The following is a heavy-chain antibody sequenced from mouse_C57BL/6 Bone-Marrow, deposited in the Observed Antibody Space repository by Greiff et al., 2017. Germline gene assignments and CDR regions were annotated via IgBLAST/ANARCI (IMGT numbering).Heavy chain of an antibody. Sequence: VQLKQSGAELVRPGASVKLSCTASGFNIKDDYMHWVKQRPEQGLEWIGWIDPENGDTDYASKFQGKATITADTSSNTAYLQLSSLTSEDTAVYYCTTAYYSNYRGYYFDYWGQGTTLTVSA. D-gene: IGHD2-5*01. CDR2: IDPENGDT. V-gene: IGHV14-4*01. J-gene: IGHJ2*01. CDR1: GFNIKDDY. CDR3: TTAYYSNYRGYYFDY.